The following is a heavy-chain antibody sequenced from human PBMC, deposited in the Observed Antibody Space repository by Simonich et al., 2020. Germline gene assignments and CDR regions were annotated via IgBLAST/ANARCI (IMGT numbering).Heavy chain of an antibody. CDR2: ISSSCRYI. Sequence: EVQLVESGGGLVKPGVSLRLSCAASGCTFSSYSMNWVRQAPGKSLEWVSSISSSCRYIDYADSVKGRFTISRDNAKNSLYLQMNSLRAEDTAVYYCARDVDTAMVFDYWGQGTLVTVSS. D-gene: IGHD5-18*01. V-gene: IGHV3-21*01. CDR3: ARDVDTAMVFDY. CDR1: GCTFSSYS. J-gene: IGHJ4*02.